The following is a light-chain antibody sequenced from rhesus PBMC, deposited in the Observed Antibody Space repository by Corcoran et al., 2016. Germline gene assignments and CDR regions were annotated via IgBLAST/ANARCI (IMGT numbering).Light chain of an antibody. CDR2: GAS. CDR1: QSVSSR. J-gene: IGKJ4*01. CDR3: LQHSNWPLT. V-gene: IGKV3-24*03. Sequence: EIVMTQSPATLSLSPGERATLSCRASQSVSSRLAWYQQKPGQAPRLLIYGASSRATGIPDRFRGSGSVTEFTLTISSLETEDVAVYYCLQHSNWPLTFGGGTKVELK.